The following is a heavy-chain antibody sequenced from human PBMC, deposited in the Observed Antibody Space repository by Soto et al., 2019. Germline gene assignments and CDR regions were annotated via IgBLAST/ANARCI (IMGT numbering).Heavy chain of an antibody. D-gene: IGHD5-12*01. J-gene: IGHJ4*02. CDR3: AKSVEMAAINHYFDY. V-gene: IGHV3-23*01. CDR2: ITGDAGST. CDR1: GFTFSAYA. Sequence: GGSLRLSCAASGFTFSAYAMSWVRQAPGKGLEWVSAITGDAGSTYYADSVKGRFTISRDNSKNTLYLQMYSLRAEDTAVYYCAKSVEMAAINHYFDYWGLGALVTVSS.